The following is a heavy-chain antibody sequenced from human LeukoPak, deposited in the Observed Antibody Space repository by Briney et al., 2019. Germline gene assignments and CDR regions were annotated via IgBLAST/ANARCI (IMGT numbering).Heavy chain of an antibody. D-gene: IGHD3-10*01. CDR3: ATEGRQLLWYDY. V-gene: IGHV1-24*01. Sequence: ASVKVSCKVSGYTLTELSMHWVRQAPGKGLEWMGGFDPEDGETIYAQKFQGRVTMTEDTSTDTDYMELSSLRSEDTAVYYCATEGRQLLWYDYWGQGTLVTVSS. CDR1: GYTLTELS. CDR2: FDPEDGET. J-gene: IGHJ4*02.